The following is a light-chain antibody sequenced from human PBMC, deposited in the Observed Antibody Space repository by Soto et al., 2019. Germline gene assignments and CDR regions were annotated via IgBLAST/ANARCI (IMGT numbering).Light chain of an antibody. V-gene: IGKV1-12*01. Sequence: EIQMSQSPSSRSASLAYRFTITCRASQGISSWLAWYQHKPGKAPELLIYAASTLQSGVPSRFSGSGSGTEFTLTITSLQPEDFATYYCQQLNFFPITFGQGTRLEIK. CDR2: AAS. CDR3: QQLNFFPIT. J-gene: IGKJ5*01. CDR1: QGISSW.